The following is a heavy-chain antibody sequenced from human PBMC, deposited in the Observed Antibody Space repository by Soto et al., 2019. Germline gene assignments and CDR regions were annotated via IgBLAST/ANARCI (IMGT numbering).Heavy chain of an antibody. CDR3: ARVDGESRMDV. CDR2: IVSGSTYT. Sequence: VQLVESGGGLVKPGGSLRLSCAASGFTFSDYYMAWTRQAPGKGLEWIAYIVSGSTYTNYADSVKGRFGISRDNARESWFLEMNSLRADDTALYYCARVDGESRMDVWGQGTTVSVS. V-gene: IGHV3-11*06. D-gene: IGHD2-21*01. CDR1: GFTFSDYY. J-gene: IGHJ6*02.